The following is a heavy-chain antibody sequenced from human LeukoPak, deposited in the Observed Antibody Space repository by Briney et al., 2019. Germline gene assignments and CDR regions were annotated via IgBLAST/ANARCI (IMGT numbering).Heavy chain of an antibody. CDR1: GFTFSSYS. CDR2: ISGSGGNT. Sequence: GGSLRLSCAASGFTFSSYSMTWVRLAPGKGLGWVSVISGSGGNTVYADSVKGRFTISRDNSKNTLYLQMNSLRAEDTAVYYCAKPSVSGTGRSWFDAWGQGTLVTVSS. D-gene: IGHD6-19*01. J-gene: IGHJ5*02. CDR3: AKPSVSGTGRSWFDA. V-gene: IGHV3-23*01.